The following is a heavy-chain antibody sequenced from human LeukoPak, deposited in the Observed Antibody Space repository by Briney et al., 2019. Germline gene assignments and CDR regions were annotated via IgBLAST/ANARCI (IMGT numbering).Heavy chain of an antibody. CDR3: AREISSGWYDFDY. CDR2: IWYDGSNK. D-gene: IGHD6-19*01. V-gene: IGHV3-33*01. J-gene: IGHJ4*02. CDR1: GFTSSSYG. Sequence: PGGSLRLSCAASGFTSSSYGMHWVRQAPGKGLEWVAVIWYDGSNKYYADSVKGRFTISRDNSKNTLYLQMNSLRAEDTAVYYCAREISSGWYDFDYWGQGTLVTVSS.